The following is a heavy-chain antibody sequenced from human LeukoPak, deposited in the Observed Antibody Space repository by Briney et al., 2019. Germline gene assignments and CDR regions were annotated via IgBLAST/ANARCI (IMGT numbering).Heavy chain of an antibody. D-gene: IGHD2-15*01. J-gene: IGHJ4*02. CDR1: GGSISSGGYY. V-gene: IGHV4-31*03. CDR3: ARARGVYCSGGSCYKIHSHSFDY. CDR2: IYYSGST. Sequence: SETLSLTCTVSGGSISSGGYYWSWIRQHPGKGLEWIGYIYYSGSTYYNPSLKSRVTISVDTSKNQFSLKLSSVTAADTAVYYCARARGVYCSGGSCYKIHSHSFDYWGQGTLVTVSS.